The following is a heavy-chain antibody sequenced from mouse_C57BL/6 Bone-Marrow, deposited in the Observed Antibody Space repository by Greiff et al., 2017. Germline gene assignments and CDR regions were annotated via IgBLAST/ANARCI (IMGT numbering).Heavy chain of an antibody. J-gene: IGHJ3*01. Sequence: EVKLVESGGDLVKPGGSLKLSCAASGFTFSSYGMSWVRQTPDKRLEWVATISSGGSYTYYPDSVKGRFTISRDNARNTLYLQMSSLKSEDRAMYYCARHHPITTVVARPFAYWGQGTLVTVSA. CDR3: ARHHPITTVVARPFAY. V-gene: IGHV5-6*01. CDR1: GFTFSSYG. CDR2: ISSGGSYT. D-gene: IGHD1-1*01.